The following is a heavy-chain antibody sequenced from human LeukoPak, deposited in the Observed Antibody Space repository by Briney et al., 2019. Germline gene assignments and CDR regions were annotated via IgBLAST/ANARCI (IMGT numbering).Heavy chain of an antibody. Sequence: SETLSLTCTVSGGSISSSSYYWGWIRQPPGKGLEWIGSIYYSGSTYYNPSLKSRVTISVDTSKNQFSLKLSSVTAADTAVYYCAREAGSSWYKGWFDPWGQGTLVTVSS. V-gene: IGHV4-39*07. J-gene: IGHJ5*02. CDR2: IYYSGST. D-gene: IGHD6-13*01. CDR3: AREAGSSWYKGWFDP. CDR1: GGSISSSSYY.